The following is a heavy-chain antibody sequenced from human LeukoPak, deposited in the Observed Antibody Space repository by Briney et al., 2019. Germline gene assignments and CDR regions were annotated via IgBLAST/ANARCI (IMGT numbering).Heavy chain of an antibody. CDR1: GGSITESY. CDR2: IYYSGST. Sequence: PSETLSPTCTVSGGSITESYWSWIRQSPGKGLEWIGHIYYSGSTNYNPSLKSRVTISVDTSKNQFSLKLSSVTAADTAVYYCARRYGSGSSGTFDYWGQGTLVTVSS. D-gene: IGHD3-10*01. J-gene: IGHJ4*02. CDR3: ARRYGSGSSGTFDY. V-gene: IGHV4-59*01.